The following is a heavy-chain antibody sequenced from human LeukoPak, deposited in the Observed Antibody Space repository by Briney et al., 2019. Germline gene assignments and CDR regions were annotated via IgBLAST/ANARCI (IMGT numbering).Heavy chain of an antibody. V-gene: IGHV1-24*01. CDR3: ARGGFGGPGGSYGMDV. D-gene: IGHD3-10*01. CDR2: FDPEDGET. J-gene: IGHJ6*04. CDR1: GYTLTELS. Sequence: ASVKVSCKVSGYTLTELSMHWVRQAPGKGLEWMGGFDPEDGETIYAQKFQGRVTMTEDTSTDTAYMELSRLRSEDTAVYYCARGGFGGPGGSYGMDVWGKGPTVTVSS.